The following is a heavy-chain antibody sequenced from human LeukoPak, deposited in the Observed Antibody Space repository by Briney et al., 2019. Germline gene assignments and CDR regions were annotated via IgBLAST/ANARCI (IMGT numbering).Heavy chain of an antibody. D-gene: IGHD3-10*01. V-gene: IGHV3-48*01. CDR1: GFIFNVFS. Sequence: GDSLRLSCAASGFIFNVFSMIWVRQAPGKGLEWVSYITSNSNIMYYADSVKGRFTISRDNSKNTLYLQMNSLRAEDTAVYYCARDRVYGSGSYYVVRFGMDVWGQGTTVTVSS. CDR3: ARDRVYGSGSYYVVRFGMDV. J-gene: IGHJ6*02. CDR2: ITSNSNIM.